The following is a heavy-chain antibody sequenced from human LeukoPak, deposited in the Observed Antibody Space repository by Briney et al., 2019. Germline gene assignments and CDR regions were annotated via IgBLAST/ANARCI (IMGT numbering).Heavy chain of an antibody. D-gene: IGHD2-15*01. J-gene: IGHJ3*02. CDR3: ARGNIVVVVAAVDAFDI. CDR1: GGSVSSGSYY. Sequence: SETLSLTCTVSGGSVSSGSYYWSWIRQPPGKGLEWIGYIYYSGSTNYNPSLKSRVTISVDTSKNQFSLKLSSVTAADTAVYYCARGNIVVVVAAVDAFDIWGQGTMVTVSS. V-gene: IGHV4-61*01. CDR2: IYYSGST.